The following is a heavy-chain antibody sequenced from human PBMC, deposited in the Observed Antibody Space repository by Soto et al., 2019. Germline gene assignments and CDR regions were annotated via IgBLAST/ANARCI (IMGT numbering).Heavy chain of an antibody. J-gene: IGHJ4*02. CDR3: ARRKERSGPNYFDV. V-gene: IGHV1-8*01. CDR1: GDTFIKYD. D-gene: IGHD6-25*01. CDR2: MNPSNGNA. Sequence: QVQLVQSGAEVKKPGASVKVSCKASGDTFIKYDINWVRQATGQGLEWMGWMNPSNGNAGYAQNFRGRVTMTSNTSMTTAYMELSGLRYEDTAVYYCARRKERSGPNYFDVWGQGTLVTVSS.